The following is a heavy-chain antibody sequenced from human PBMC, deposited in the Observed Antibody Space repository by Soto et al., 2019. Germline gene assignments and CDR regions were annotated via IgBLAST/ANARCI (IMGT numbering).Heavy chain of an antibody. CDR3: ASAGGYSRTTPNSRAYDIDV. CDR2: ISSFSNYM. D-gene: IGHD6-13*01. V-gene: IGHV3-21*01. CDR1: GFTFNSYS. Sequence: EVQLVESGGGLVKPGGSLRLSCAVSGFTFNSYSMNWVRQAPGKGLEWVSSISSFSNYMYYTDSVKGRFTISRDNARTSLYLQTNSLRAENTAVYYCASAGGYSRTTPNSRAYDIDVWGQGTTVTVS. J-gene: IGHJ6*02.